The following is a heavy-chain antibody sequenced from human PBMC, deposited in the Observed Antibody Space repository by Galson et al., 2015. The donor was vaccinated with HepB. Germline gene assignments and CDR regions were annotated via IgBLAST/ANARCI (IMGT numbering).Heavy chain of an antibody. CDR1: GFTFSSYS. Sequence: SLRLSCAASGFTFSSYSMNWVRQAPGKGLEWVSSISSGSTYIYYADSVKGRFTISRDNSKNSLCLQMNSLRSEDTAVYYCARGEAYSNSWYSDFDYWGQGTLVTVSS. D-gene: IGHD6-13*01. CDR2: ISSGSTYI. CDR3: ARGEAYSNSWYSDFDY. J-gene: IGHJ4*02. V-gene: IGHV3-21*01.